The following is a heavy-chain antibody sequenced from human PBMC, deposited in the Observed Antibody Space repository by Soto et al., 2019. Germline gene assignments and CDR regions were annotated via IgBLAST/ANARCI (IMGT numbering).Heavy chain of an antibody. CDR1: GDSVSSNSAA. CDR2: TYYRSKWYN. V-gene: IGHV6-1*01. CDR3: AGSFGSSWTGATWIFDY. D-gene: IGHD6-13*01. J-gene: IGHJ4*02. Sequence: SQTLSLTCAISGDSVSSNSAAWNWIRQSPSRGLEWLGRTYYRSKWYNDYAVSVKSRITINPDTSKNQFSLQLNSVTPEDTAVYYCAGSFGSSWTGATWIFDYWGQGTLVTVSS.